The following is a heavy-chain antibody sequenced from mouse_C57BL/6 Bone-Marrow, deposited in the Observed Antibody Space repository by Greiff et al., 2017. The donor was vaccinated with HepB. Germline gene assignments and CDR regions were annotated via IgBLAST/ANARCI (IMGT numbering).Heavy chain of an antibody. V-gene: IGHV1-64*01. CDR2: IHPNSGST. CDR3: ALHYYYGGAYYAMEY. D-gene: IGHD1-1*01. CDR1: GYTFTSYW. Sequence: QVQLQQPGAELVKPGASVKLSCTASGYTFTSYWMHWVQQRPGQGLEWIGMIHPNSGSTNYNEKFKSKATLTVDKSSSTAYMQLSCLTSEDSAVYITALHYYYGGAYYAMEYRGEGASVTVSS. J-gene: IGHJ4*01.